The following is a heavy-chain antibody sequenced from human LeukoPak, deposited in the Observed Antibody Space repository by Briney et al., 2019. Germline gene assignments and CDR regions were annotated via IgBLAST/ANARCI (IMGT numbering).Heavy chain of an antibody. CDR3: ARHGSGSYPGLYYYYYGMDV. Sequence: GESLKISCKGSGYSFTFYWIAWVRQMPGKGLEWMGIIYPGDSDTRYSPSFQGQVTISADKSISTAYLQWSSLKASDTAMYYCARHGSGSYPGLYYYYYGMDVWGQGTTVTVSS. CDR2: IYPGDSDT. D-gene: IGHD1-26*01. V-gene: IGHV5-51*01. J-gene: IGHJ6*02. CDR1: GYSFTFYW.